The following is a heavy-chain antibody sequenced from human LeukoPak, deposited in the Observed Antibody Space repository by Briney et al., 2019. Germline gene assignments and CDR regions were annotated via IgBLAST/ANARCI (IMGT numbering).Heavy chain of an antibody. D-gene: IGHD6-25*01. CDR2: IRYDGSNK. CDR1: GFTFSSYG. V-gene: IGHV3-30*02. CDR3: AKDLAAAATPLEWFDP. Sequence: PGGSLRLSCAASGFTFSSYGMHWVRQAPGKGLEWVAFIRYDGSNKYYADSVKGRFTISRDNSKNTLYLQMNSLRAEDTAVYYCAKDLAAAATPLEWFDPWGQGTLVTVSS. J-gene: IGHJ5*02.